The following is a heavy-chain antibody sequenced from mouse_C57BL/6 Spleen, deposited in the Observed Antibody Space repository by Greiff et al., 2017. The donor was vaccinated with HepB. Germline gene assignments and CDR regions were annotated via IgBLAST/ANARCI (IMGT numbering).Heavy chain of an antibody. CDR2: IYPSDSET. J-gene: IGHJ2*01. CDR3: ASRVRGSSSDY. D-gene: IGHD1-1*01. CDR1: GYTFTSYW. V-gene: IGHV1-61*01. Sequence: QVQLKQPGAELVRPGSSVKLSCKASGYTFTSYWMDWVKQRPGQGLEWIGNIYPSDSETHYNQKFKDKATLTVDKSSSTAYMQLSSLTSEDSAVYYCASRVRGSSSDYWGQGTTLTVSS.